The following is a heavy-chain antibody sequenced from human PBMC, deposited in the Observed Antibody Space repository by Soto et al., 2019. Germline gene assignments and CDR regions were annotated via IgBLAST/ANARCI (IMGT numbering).Heavy chain of an antibody. CDR3: ARDLGGYDPTHFDY. V-gene: IGHV4-59*01. D-gene: IGHD5-12*01. CDR1: GGSISSYY. J-gene: IGHJ4*02. Sequence: SETLSLTCTVSGGSISSYYWSWIRQPPGKGLEWIGYIYYSGSTNYNPSLKSRVTISVDTSKNQFSLKLSSVTAADTAVYYCARDLGGYDPTHFDYWGQGTLVTVSS. CDR2: IYYSGST.